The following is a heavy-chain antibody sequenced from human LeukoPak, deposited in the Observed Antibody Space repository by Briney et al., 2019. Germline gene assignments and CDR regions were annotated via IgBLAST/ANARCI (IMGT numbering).Heavy chain of an antibody. V-gene: IGHV3-48*01. Sequence: GGSLRLSCAASGFTFSSYAMSWVRQAPGKGLEWVSYISSSSSTIYYADSVKGRFTISRDNAKNSLYLQMNSLRAEDTAVYYCARGYSNVFDYWGQGTLVTVSS. CDR2: ISSSSSTI. CDR3: ARGYSNVFDY. D-gene: IGHD4-11*01. CDR1: GFTFSSYA. J-gene: IGHJ4*02.